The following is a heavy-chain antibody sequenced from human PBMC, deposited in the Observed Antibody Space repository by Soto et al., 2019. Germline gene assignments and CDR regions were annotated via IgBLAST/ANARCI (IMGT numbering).Heavy chain of an antibody. D-gene: IGHD3-9*01. V-gene: IGHV3-21*01. CDR2: ISSSSSFI. J-gene: IGHJ4*02. CDR3: ARSYDILTGYSGFDY. CDR1: GFTFSSYS. Sequence: EVQLVESGGGLVKPGGSLRLSCAASGFTFSSYSMNWVRQAPGKGLEWVSSISSSSSFIYYADSVKGRFTISRDNAKNSLYLQMNSLRAEHTAMFYCARSYDILTGYSGFDYWGQGTLVTVSS.